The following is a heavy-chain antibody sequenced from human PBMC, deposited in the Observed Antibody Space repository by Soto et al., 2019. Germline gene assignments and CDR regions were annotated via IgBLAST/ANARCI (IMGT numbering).Heavy chain of an antibody. J-gene: IGHJ4*02. V-gene: IGHV1-18*01. CDR2: INAYIGNT. CDR3: ARVPVAGTDFGY. D-gene: IGHD6-19*01. Sequence: QVQLVQSGAEVKKPGASVKVSCKASGYTFTSYGISWVRQAPGQGLEWMGWINAYIGNTNYAQKPQGRVTMTTDTSTSTAYMELSSLRSDDPAVFYCARVPVAGTDFGYWGQGTLVTVSP. CDR1: GYTFTSYG.